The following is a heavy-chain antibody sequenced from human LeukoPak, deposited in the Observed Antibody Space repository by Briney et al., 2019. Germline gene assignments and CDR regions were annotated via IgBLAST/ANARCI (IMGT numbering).Heavy chain of an antibody. CDR1: GFSFSIAW. V-gene: IGHV3-15*01. CDR2: IKSKTDGGTT. D-gene: IGHD3-10*01. CDR3: TTGRGAFDI. Sequence: GGSLRVSCAASGFSFSIAWMNWVRQAPGKGLEWVGRIKSKTDGGTTDYAAPVKGRFTISRDDSEATLDLQMNSLKTEDTAVYYCTTGRGAFDIWGQGTMVTVSS. J-gene: IGHJ3*02.